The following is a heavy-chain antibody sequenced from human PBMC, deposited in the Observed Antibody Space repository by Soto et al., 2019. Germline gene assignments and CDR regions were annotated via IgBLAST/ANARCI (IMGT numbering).Heavy chain of an antibody. J-gene: IGHJ4*02. Sequence: ASVKVSCKASGYTFTSYAMHWVRQAPGQRLEWMGWINAGNGNTKYSQKFQGRVTITRDTSASTAYMELSSLRSEDTAVYYCAKVRTRSSSGCYRYEYYFDYAGQGPLVTVSS. CDR3: AKVRTRSSSGCYRYEYYFDY. D-gene: IGHD6-19*01. V-gene: IGHV1-3*01. CDR1: GYTFTSYA. CDR2: INAGNGNT.